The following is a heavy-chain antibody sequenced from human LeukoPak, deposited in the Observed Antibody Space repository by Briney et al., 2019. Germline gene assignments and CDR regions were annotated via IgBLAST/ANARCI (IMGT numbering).Heavy chain of an antibody. CDR1: GFTFSGFA. Sequence: GGSLRLSCAASGFTFSGFAMSWIRQAPGKGLEWVSSISRSGESTFYADSVRGRFTISRDNSKNTVSLQMESLRAEDTALYYWAKDYAVGSIDYWGQGTLVTVSS. J-gene: IGHJ4*02. CDR3: AKDYAVGSIDY. CDR2: ISRSGEST. D-gene: IGHD3-16*01. V-gene: IGHV3-23*01.